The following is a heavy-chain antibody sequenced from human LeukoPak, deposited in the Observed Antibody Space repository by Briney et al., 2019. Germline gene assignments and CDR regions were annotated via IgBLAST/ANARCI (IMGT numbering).Heavy chain of an antibody. V-gene: IGHV3-9*01. J-gene: IGHJ3*02. CDR3: AKDMRRWRDGSGDAFDI. D-gene: IGHD5-24*01. CDR2: LSWSSGSI. CDR1: GFTFDDYA. Sequence: GGSLRLYCAASGFTFDDYAMHWVRQARGKGLEGVAGLSWSSGSIGYADSVKGRFTISRDNAKNSLYLQMNSLRAEDTALYYCAKDMRRWRDGSGDAFDIWGQGTMVTVSS.